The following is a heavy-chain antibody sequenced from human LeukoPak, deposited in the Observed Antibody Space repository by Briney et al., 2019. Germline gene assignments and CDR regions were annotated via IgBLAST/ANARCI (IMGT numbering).Heavy chain of an antibody. D-gene: IGHD4-23*01. Sequence: GGSLRLSCAASGFTFSSYSMKWVRQAPGKGLEWVSSISSSSSYIYYADSVKGRFTISRDNAKNSLYLQMNSLRPEDTAVYYCARDGDYGGQYYFDYWGQGTRVTLSS. CDR1: GFTFSSYS. CDR3: ARDGDYGGQYYFDY. V-gene: IGHV3-21*01. J-gene: IGHJ4*02. CDR2: ISSSSSYI.